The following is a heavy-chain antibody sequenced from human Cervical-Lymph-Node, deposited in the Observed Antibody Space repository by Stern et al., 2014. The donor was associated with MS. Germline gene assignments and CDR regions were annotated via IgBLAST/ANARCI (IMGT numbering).Heavy chain of an antibody. CDR2: ISYDGSKK. V-gene: IGHV3-30-3*01. Sequence: MQLVESGGGVVQPGRSLRLSCAASGFSFSGHTMHWVRQVPGKGLEWVTSISYDGSKKNYADSVKGRFTISRDTAKNTLSLRMNSLRVEDTALYYCAREDYRNYSPHIDYWGQGTLVTVSS. J-gene: IGHJ4*02. CDR3: AREDYRNYSPHIDY. CDR1: GFSFSGHT. D-gene: IGHD4-11*01.